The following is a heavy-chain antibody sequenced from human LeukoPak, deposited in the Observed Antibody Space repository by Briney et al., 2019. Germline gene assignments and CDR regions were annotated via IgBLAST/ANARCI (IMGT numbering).Heavy chain of an antibody. CDR2: ISYDGSNK. V-gene: IGHV3-30-3*01. CDR1: GFTFSSYA. D-gene: IGHD5-12*01. J-gene: IGHJ4*02. CDR3: ARRGYSGYGRFDY. Sequence: GRSLRLSCAASGFTFSSYAMHWVRQAPGKGLEWVAVISYDGSNKYYADSVKGRFTISRDNSKNTLYLQMNSLRAEDTAVYYCARRGYSGYGRFDYWGQGTLVTVSS.